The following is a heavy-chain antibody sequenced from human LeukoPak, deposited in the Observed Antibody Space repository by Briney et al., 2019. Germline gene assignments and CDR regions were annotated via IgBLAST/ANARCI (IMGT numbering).Heavy chain of an antibody. Sequence: VASVKVSCKASGYTFTSYDINWVRQATGQGLEWMGWMNPNSGGTNYAQKFQGWVTMTRDTSISTAYMELSRLRSDDTAVYYCARERALITMVRGAIGYYGMDVWGQGTTVTVSS. D-gene: IGHD3-10*01. CDR2: MNPNSGGT. V-gene: IGHV1-2*04. J-gene: IGHJ6*02. CDR3: ARERALITMVRGAIGYYGMDV. CDR1: GYTFTSYD.